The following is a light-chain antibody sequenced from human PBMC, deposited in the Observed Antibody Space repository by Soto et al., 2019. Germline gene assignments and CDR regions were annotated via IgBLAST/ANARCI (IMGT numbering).Light chain of an antibody. CDR2: EDS. CDR1: SSDVGSYNR. J-gene: IGLJ1*01. CDR3: NSYTGSSTYV. Sequence: QSALTQPPSVSGSPGQSVAISCTGTSSDVGSYNRVSWYQQPPGAAPKLMIYEDSNRPSGVPDRFSGSKSGNTASLTISGLQAEDEADYYCNSYTGSSTYVFGTGTKLTVL. V-gene: IGLV2-18*02.